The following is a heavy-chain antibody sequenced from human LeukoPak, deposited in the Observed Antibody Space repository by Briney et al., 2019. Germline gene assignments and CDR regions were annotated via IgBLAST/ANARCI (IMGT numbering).Heavy chain of an antibody. V-gene: IGHV1-18*04. D-gene: IGHD3-10*01. J-gene: IGHJ5*02. Sequence: GASVKVSCRVSGYSFTTNYIHWVRQAPGQGLEWMGWISAYNGNTNYAQKLQGRVTMTTDTSTSTAYMELRSLRSDDTAVYYCARDLGWFGELGTWFDPWGQGTLVTVSS. CDR2: ISAYNGNT. CDR1: GYSFTTNY. CDR3: ARDLGWFGELGTWFDP.